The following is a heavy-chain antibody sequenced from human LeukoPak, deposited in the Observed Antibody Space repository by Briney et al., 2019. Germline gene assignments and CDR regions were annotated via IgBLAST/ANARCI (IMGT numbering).Heavy chain of an antibody. D-gene: IGHD1-1*01. CDR2: IRSSDSPK. CDR3: ARDGGNNWHLDY. V-gene: IGHV3-48*03. J-gene: IGHJ4*02. CDR1: GFTFSSYE. Sequence: PGGSLRLSCAASGFTFSSYEMNWVRQAPGKGLVFVSYIRSSDSPKSYADSVKGRFIISRDNGKNSLFLQMNSLRAEDTAVYYCARDGGNNWHLDYWGQGTLVTVSS.